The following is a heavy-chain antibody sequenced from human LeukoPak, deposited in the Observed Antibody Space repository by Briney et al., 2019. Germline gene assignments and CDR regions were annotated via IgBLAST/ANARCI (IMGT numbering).Heavy chain of an antibody. D-gene: IGHD6-13*01. CDR1: RFTFSSYG. CDR2: IKQDGSEK. CDR3: AREWQGGIAAAGTRIEGDY. J-gene: IGHJ4*02. Sequence: GRSLRLSCAGSRFTFSSYGMHWVRQAPGKGLDWVANIKQDGSEKNYVDSVKGRFTISRDNAENSLFLQMNSLRVEDTAVYYCAREWQGGIAAAGTRIEGDYWGQGTLVAVSS. V-gene: IGHV3-7*01.